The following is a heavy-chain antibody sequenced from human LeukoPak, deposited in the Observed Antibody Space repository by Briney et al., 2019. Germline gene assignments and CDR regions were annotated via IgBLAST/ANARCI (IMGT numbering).Heavy chain of an antibody. CDR2: ISSSGSTI. CDR1: GFTFSDYY. D-gene: IGHD3-10*01. Sequence: PGGSLRLSWAASGFTFSDYYMSWVRQAPGKGLEWVSYISSSGSTIYYADSVKGRFTISRDNSKNTLYLQMNSLRAEDTAVYYCARDMVRGVIIYYTFDYWGQGTLVTVSS. J-gene: IGHJ4*02. V-gene: IGHV3-11*04. CDR3: ARDMVRGVIIYYTFDY.